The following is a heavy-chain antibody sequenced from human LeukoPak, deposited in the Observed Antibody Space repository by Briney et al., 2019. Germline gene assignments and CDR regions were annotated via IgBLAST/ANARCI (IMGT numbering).Heavy chain of an antibody. Sequence: GGSLRLSCAASGFTFSSYWVSWVRQAPGKGLEWVANIKQDGSEKYYVDSVKGRFTISRDNAKNSLYLQMNSLRAEDTAVYSCAREGVVGGTYYLDYWGQGTLVTVSS. CDR2: IKQDGSEK. D-gene: IGHD1-26*01. J-gene: IGHJ4*02. V-gene: IGHV3-7*01. CDR1: GFTFSSYW. CDR3: AREGVVGGTYYLDY.